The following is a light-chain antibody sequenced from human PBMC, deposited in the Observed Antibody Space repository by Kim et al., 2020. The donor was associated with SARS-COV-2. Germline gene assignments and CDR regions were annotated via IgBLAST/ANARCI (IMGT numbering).Light chain of an antibody. CDR3: QTWDTGLWV. J-gene: IGLJ3*02. CDR1: SGHSSYA. CDR2: LNSDGSH. V-gene: IGLV4-69*01. Sequence: ASVKLTCTLSSGHSSYAIAWHQQQPEKGPRFLMKLNSDGSHNRGDGILDRFSGSSSGAEHYLTISSLQSEDEAVYYCQTWDTGLWVFGGGTQLTVL.